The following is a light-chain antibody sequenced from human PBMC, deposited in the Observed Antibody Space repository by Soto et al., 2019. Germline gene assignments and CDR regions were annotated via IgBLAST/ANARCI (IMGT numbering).Light chain of an antibody. V-gene: IGKV1-39*01. CDR3: QQANNFPLT. CDR1: QSISSY. Sequence: IQMTQSPSSLSASVGDRVTITCRASQSISSYLNWYQQKPGKAPKLLIYAASSWQSGVPSRFSGSGSGTDFTLTISSLQPEDFATYYCQQANNFPLTFGQGTRLEIK. CDR2: AAS. J-gene: IGKJ5*01.